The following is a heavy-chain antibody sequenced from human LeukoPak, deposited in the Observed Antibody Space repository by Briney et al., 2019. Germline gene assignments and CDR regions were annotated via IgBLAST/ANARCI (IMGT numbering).Heavy chain of an antibody. V-gene: IGHV3-7*01. CDR1: GFSFRNSW. Sequence: PGESLRLSCAASGFSFRNSWMAWVRQAPGKGLEWVALTNEDESAKYYVDTVKGRFTISRDNAKNSLFLQMNSLRDEDTAMYYCARDVNRAYDIWGHGTMVTVSS. CDR3: ARDVNRAYDI. CDR2: TNEDESAK. J-gene: IGHJ3*02. D-gene: IGHD2/OR15-2a*01.